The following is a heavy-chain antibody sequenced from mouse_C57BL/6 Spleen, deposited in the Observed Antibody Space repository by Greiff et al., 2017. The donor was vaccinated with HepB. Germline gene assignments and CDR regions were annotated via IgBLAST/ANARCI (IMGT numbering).Heavy chain of an antibody. V-gene: IGHV1-18*01. D-gene: IGHD1-1*01. J-gene: IGHJ2*01. CDR1: GYTFTDYN. Sequence: EVQLQQSGPELVKPGASVKITCKASGYTFTDYNMDWVKQSHGKSLEWIGDINPNNGGTIYNQKFKGKATLTVDKSSSTAYMELRSLTSEDTAVYYCARYDYYGSSFYFDYWGQGTTLTVSS. CDR3: ARYDYYGSSFYFDY. CDR2: INPNNGGT.